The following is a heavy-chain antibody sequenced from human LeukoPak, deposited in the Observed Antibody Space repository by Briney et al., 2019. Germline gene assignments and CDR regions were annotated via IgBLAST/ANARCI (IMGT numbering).Heavy chain of an antibody. CDR2: IYYSGST. J-gene: IGHJ3*02. Sequence: SETLSLTCTVSGGSISSSTYYWGWIRQPPGKGLEWIGYIYYSGSTNYNPSLKSRVTISVDTSKNQFSLKLSSVTAADTAVYYCARARSSYDAFDIWGQGTMVTVSS. CDR3: ARARSSYDAFDI. D-gene: IGHD6-19*01. V-gene: IGHV4-61*01. CDR1: GGSISSSTYY.